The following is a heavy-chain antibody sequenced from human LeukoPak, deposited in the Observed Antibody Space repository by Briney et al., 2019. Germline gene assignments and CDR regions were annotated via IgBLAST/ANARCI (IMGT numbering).Heavy chain of an antibody. CDR3: AKLSCSGGSCYPPFDY. CDR2: TSGSAGRT. D-gene: IGHD2-15*01. CDR1: GFTFTTYA. J-gene: IGHJ4*02. V-gene: IGHV3-23*01. Sequence: PGGSLRLSCAASGFTFTTYAMSWVRQAPGKGLEWVSGTSGSAGRTNYADSVRGRFTISRDNSKNTLYVQMNSLRAEDTAVYYCAKLSCSGGSCYPPFDYWGQGTLVTVSS.